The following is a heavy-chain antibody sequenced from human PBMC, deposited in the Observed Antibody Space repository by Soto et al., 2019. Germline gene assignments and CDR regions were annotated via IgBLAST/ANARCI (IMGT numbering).Heavy chain of an antibody. CDR2: IFYSGST. J-gene: IGHJ5*02. CDR1: GGSLSSCNW. D-gene: IGHD1-1*01. Sequence: PSETLSLTCAVSGGSLSSCNWWSLVRQPPGKALEWLGEIFYSGSTKYNPSLNSRVTISAYQSKNHLSLRLSSVTAADTAVYYCARGAWNHSWFDPWGQGTLVPVS. CDR3: ARGAWNHSWFDP. V-gene: IGHV4-4*02.